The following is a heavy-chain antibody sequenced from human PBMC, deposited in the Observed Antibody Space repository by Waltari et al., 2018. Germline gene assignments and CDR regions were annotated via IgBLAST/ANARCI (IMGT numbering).Heavy chain of an antibody. Sequence: QVQLQESRQGLVKHSGTLSLTCAVSGDSHSGNYWSSWVRQSPEKGLEWIGQVHHSGKTHYNPSLQSRVTISVDKPKNQFSLNLNSVTAADTAVYYCAGDRAIGLFFDYWGRGTLVTVSS. CDR3: AGDRAIGLFFDY. J-gene: IGHJ4*02. CDR2: VHHSGKT. V-gene: IGHV4-4*02. CDR1: GDSHSGNYW. D-gene: IGHD2-2*01.